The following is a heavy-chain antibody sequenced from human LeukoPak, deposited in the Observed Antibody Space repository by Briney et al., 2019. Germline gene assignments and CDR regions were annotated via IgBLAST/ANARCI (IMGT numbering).Heavy chain of an antibody. CDR2: ITSSSSYI. CDR3: ARDRGGVYSGYDYTDY. V-gene: IGHV3-21*01. J-gene: IGHJ4*02. CDR1: GFTFTNAW. D-gene: IGHD5-12*01. Sequence: GGSLRLSCAASGFTFTNAWMTWVRQAPGKGLEWVSSITSSSSYIHYADSVKGRFTISRDNAKNSLYLQMNSLRAEDTAVYYCARDRGGVYSGYDYTDYWGQGTLVTVSS.